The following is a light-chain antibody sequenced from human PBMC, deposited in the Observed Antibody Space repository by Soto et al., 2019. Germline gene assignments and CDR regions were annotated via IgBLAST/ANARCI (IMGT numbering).Light chain of an antibody. J-gene: IGKJ2*01. CDR2: KAA. CDR1: QSLSSW. V-gene: IGKV1-5*03. Sequence: DIQMTQSPSTLSASLGDRVTITCRASQSLSSWLAWHQQKPGKAPKLLIYKAASLETGVPSRFSGSGSGTEFTLTISSLQPDDLTTYYCQQYNSFSSYAFGQGTKLEIK. CDR3: QQYNSFSSYA.